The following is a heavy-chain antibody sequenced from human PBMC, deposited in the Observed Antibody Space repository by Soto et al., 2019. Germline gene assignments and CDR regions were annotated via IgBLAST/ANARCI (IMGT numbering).Heavy chain of an antibody. J-gene: IGHJ4*02. CDR2: ISYDGRNK. V-gene: IGHV3-30-3*01. D-gene: IGHD1-26*01. CDR3: ARDWENYFDY. CDR1: GLTFSSYA. Sequence: GGSLRLSCAASGLTFSSYAMHWVRQAPGKGLEWVAVISYDGRNKYYADSVKGRFTISRDNSKNTLYLQMNSLRAEDTAVYYCARDWENYFDYWGQGTLVTVSS.